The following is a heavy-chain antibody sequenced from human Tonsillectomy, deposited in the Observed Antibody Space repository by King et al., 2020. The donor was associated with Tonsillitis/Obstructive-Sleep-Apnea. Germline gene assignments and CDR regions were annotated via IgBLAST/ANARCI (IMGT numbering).Heavy chain of an antibody. CDR3: ARAPSTVALRYYFDY. D-gene: IGHD4-11*01. J-gene: IGHJ4*02. Sequence: VQLVESGAEVKKPGASVTVSCTASGYTFTGYYMHWVRQAPGQGLEWMGRINPNSDGTNYAQKFQGRVTMTRDTSISTAYMELSRLRSDDTAVYYCARAPSTVALRYYFDYWGQGTLVTVSS. CDR2: INPNSDGT. CDR1: GYTFTGYY. V-gene: IGHV1-2*06.